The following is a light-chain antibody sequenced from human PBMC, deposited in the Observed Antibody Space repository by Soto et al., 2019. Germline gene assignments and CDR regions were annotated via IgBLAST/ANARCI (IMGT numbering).Light chain of an antibody. Sequence: QAVVTQEPSLTVSPGGTVTLTCASSTGAVTSGYYPNWFQQTPGQAPRTLIYNTSNKHSWTPARFSGSLLGGKAALTLSGVQPEDEAEYYCLLYHGGAVVFGGGTKVTVL. V-gene: IGLV7-43*01. CDR3: LLYHGGAVV. CDR1: TGAVTSGYY. CDR2: NTS. J-gene: IGLJ2*01.